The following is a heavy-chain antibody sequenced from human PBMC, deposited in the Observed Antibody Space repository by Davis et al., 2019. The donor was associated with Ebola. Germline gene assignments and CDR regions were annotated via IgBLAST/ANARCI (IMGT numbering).Heavy chain of an antibody. V-gene: IGHV3-30*04. D-gene: IGHD3-22*01. CDR2: ISYDGSNK. Sequence: PGGSLRLSCAVSAFTFSSYAMHWVRHAPSKGLEWVAVISYDGSNKYYADSVKDRFTISRDNYKNTLYLQMNCLRAEDTAVYYCARVHTYYDSSGYYGVQFADYYYYAMDVWGKGTTATVSS. J-gene: IGHJ6*04. CDR3: ARVHTYYDSSGYYGVQFADYYYYAMDV. CDR1: AFTFSSYA.